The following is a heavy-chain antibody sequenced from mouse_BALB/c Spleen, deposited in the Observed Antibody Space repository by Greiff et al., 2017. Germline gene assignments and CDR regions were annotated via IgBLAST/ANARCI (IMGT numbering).Heavy chain of an antibody. J-gene: IGHJ2*01. CDR3: GCETYFDY. CDR1: GFSLTCYG. CDR2: IWSGGST. Sequence: VQLQQSGPGLVQPSQCVSITCTASGFSLTCYGVHWVRQSPGKGLEWLGVIWSGGSTDDNAAFISGLSISKDNAKSQVFFKMDSLQANDTAIYYCGCETYFDYWGQGTPLTVSS. V-gene: IGHV2-2*02.